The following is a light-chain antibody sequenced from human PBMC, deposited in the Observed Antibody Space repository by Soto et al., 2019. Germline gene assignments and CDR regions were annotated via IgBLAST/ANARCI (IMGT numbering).Light chain of an antibody. CDR1: SSDVGGYNY. Sequence: QSVLTQPASVSGSPGQSITISCTGTSSDVGGYNYVSWYQQYPGKAPKLTIYDVSNRPSGVSNRFSGSKSGNTASLTISGLQPEDEADYYCSSYTSSSTLIFGGGTKVTVL. V-gene: IGLV2-14*01. J-gene: IGLJ2*01. CDR2: DVS. CDR3: SSYTSSSTLI.